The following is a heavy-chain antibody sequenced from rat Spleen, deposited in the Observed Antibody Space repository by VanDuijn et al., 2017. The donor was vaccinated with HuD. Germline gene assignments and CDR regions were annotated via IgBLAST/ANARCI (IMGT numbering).Heavy chain of an antibody. D-gene: IGHD1-9*01. CDR1: GFTFSDYG. V-gene: IGHV5-29*01. CDR3: AREGTYYGDYFDY. J-gene: IGHJ2*01. Sequence: EVQLVESGGGLVQPGRSLKLSCAASGFTFSDYGMAWVRQGPTKGLEWVATISYGDRSGHSSTYYRDSVKGRFTISRDNAKSTLSLQMDSLRSEDTATYYCAREGTYYGDYFDYWGQGVMVTVSS. CDR2: ISYGDRSGHSST.